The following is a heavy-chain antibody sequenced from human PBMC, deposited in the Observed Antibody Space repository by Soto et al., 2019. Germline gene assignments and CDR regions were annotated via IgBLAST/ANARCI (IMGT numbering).Heavy chain of an antibody. CDR1: GGSISSYY. V-gene: IGHV4-59*01. CDR3: ARDGDGYNY. D-gene: IGHD5-12*01. CDR2: IYYSGT. Sequence: SETLSLTCSVSGGSISSYYWSWIRQPPGKGLEWIAYIYYSGTSYNPSLKSRVSISLDTSKNQFSLKLSSVTAADTAVYYCARDGDGYNYWGQGTLVTVSS. J-gene: IGHJ4*02.